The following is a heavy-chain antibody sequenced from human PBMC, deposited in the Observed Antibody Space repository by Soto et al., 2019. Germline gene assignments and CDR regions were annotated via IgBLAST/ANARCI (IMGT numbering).Heavy chain of an antibody. CDR2: LYWDDDE. V-gene: IGHV2-5*02. Sequence: QITVKESGPTLVKPTQTLTLTCTVSGFSLSTSGVAVAWIRQPPGKALEWLALLYWDDDERYSPPLRSRLTLXKDNSKNQVVLTMTNMDPVDTGTYYCVHRQYNGYDWGYFDYWGQGSLVAVSS. CDR1: GFSLSTSGVA. J-gene: IGHJ4*02. D-gene: IGHD5-12*01. CDR3: VHRQYNGYDWGYFDY.